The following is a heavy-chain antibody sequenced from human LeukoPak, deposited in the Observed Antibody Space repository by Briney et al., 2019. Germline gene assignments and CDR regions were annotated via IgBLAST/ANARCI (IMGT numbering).Heavy chain of an antibody. CDR1: GGSISGYN. D-gene: IGHD5-12*01. CDR2: VSSRTT. V-gene: IGHV4-4*07. Sequence: PSETLSLTCTVSGGSISGYNCDWVRQPAGKGLEWIGHVSSRTTSYNPSLKSRVTMSVDTSNNHCSLRLSAVTAADTAVYCCAGHRHGYSGYDDSWGQGTLVTVSS. CDR3: AGHRHGYSGYDDS. J-gene: IGHJ5*01.